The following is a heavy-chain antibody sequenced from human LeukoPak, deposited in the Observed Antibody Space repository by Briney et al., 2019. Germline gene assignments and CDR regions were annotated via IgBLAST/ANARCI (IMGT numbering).Heavy chain of an antibody. V-gene: IGHV3-23*01. D-gene: IGHD1-26*01. CDR3: AREGNTGSQEGMDV. CDR2: ISGSGDKT. CDR1: GFAFRTYA. Sequence: GESLRLSCAASGFAFRTYAMSWVRQAPGKGLEGVSAISGSGDKTYYADSVKGRFTISRDSSKNMLYLQMNSLRAEDTAVYYCAREGNTGSQEGMDVWGQGTTVTVSS. J-gene: IGHJ6*02.